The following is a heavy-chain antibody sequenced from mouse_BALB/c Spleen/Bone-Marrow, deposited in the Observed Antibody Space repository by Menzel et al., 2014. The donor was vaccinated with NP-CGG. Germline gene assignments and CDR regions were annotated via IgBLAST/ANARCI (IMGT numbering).Heavy chain of an antibody. D-gene: IGHD1-1*01. J-gene: IGHJ3*01. CDR2: IDPANGNT. V-gene: IGHV14-3*02. CDR1: GFNIKDTY. Sequence: EVQLQQSGAELVKPGASVKLSCTASGFNIKDTYMHWVKQRPEQGLEWIGGIDPANGNTKYDPKFQGKATITADTSSNTAYLQLSSPTSEDTAVYYCANYYYGSSLFAYWGQGTLVTVSA. CDR3: ANYYYGSSLFAY.